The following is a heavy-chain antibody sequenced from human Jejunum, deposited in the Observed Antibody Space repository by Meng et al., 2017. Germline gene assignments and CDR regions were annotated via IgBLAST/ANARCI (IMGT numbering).Heavy chain of an antibody. CDR2: ISGSRKYI. CDR1: GFTFETYT. Sequence: GESLKISCAASGFTFETYTMNWVRQAPGKGLEWVSSISGSRKYIYYADSLKGRFTISRDNAKNSLYLQMSSLRGEDTAVYYCARAVVVTTGGVPDAFDIWGQGTMVTVSS. V-gene: IGHV3-21*01. J-gene: IGHJ3*02. CDR3: ARAVVVTTGGVPDAFDI. D-gene: IGHD1-26*01.